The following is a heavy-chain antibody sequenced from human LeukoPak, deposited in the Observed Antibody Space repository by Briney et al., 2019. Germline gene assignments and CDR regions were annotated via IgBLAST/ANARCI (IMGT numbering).Heavy chain of an antibody. D-gene: IGHD2-15*01. J-gene: IGHJ4*02. CDR1: GFTFTTAW. Sequence: GGSLRLSCAASGFTFTTAWMSWVRQAPGKGLEWVARIKSRPDGGAADCAAPVKGRFAISRDDSKDTLYMQMNSLKSEDTAVYFCTRGGSAFDHWGQGTLVTVSS. CDR2: IKSRPDGGAA. CDR3: TRGGSAFDH. V-gene: IGHV3-15*01.